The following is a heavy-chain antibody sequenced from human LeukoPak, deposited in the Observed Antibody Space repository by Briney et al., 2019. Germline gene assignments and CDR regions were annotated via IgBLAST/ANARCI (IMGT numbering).Heavy chain of an antibody. CDR1: GFTFSSYW. D-gene: IGHD3-9*01. Sequence: GGSLRLSCAASGFTFSSYWMHWVRQAPGKGLVWVSRINSDGSSTSYADSVKGRFTISRDNAKNTLYLQMNSLRAEDTAVYYCARDGSAWYYDILTGYSTEGYGYWYLDLWGRGTLVTVSS. V-gene: IGHV3-74*01. CDR3: ARDGSAWYYDILTGYSTEGYGYWYLDL. J-gene: IGHJ2*01. CDR2: INSDGSST.